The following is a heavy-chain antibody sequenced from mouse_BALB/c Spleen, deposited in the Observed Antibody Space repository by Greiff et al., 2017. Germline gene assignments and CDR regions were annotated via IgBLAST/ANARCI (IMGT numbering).Heavy chain of an antibody. V-gene: IGHV5-12-2*01. J-gene: IGHJ3*01. CDR3: ARQGFAY. Sequence: EVKVVESGGGLVQPGGSLKLSCAASGFTFSSYTMSWVRQTPGKRLEWVAYISNGGGSTYYPDTVKGRFTISRDNSKNTLYLQMSSLKSEDTAMYFCARQGFAYWGQGTLVTVSA. CDR2: ISNGGGST. CDR1: GFTFSSYT.